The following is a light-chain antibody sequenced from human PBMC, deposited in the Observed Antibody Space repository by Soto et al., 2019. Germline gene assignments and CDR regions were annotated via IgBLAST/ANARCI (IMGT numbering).Light chain of an antibody. J-gene: IGKJ4*01. CDR3: EQYGTSALT. Sequence: IVLTQSPGTLSLSPGERATLSCRANQSVSSSYLVWYQQRPGQPPRLLIYGTSTRAAGISDRFSGSGSGTDFTLTIYRLEPGDSATYYCEQYGTSALTFGGGTKVEIK. CDR2: GTS. V-gene: IGKV3-20*01. CDR1: QSVSSSY.